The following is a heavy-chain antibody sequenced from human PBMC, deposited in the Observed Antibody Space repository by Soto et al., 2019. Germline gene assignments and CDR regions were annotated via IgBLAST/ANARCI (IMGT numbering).Heavy chain of an antibody. D-gene: IGHD3-22*01. V-gene: IGHV4-34*01. CDR3: LYDSSRDNAFDI. J-gene: IGHJ3*02. Sequence: PSETLSLTCAVYGGSFSGYYWSWIRQPPGKGLEWIGEINHSGSTNYNPSLKSRVTISVDTSKNQFSLKLSSVTAADTAVYYCLYDSSRDNAFDIWGQGTMVTVSS. CDR2: INHSGST. CDR1: GGSFSGYY.